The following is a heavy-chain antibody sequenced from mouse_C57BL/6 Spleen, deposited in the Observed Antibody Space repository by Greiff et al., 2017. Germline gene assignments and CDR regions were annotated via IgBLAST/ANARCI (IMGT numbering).Heavy chain of an antibody. CDR2: IHPNSGST. Sequence: QVQLQQPGAELVKPGASVKLSCKASGYTFTSYWMHWVKQRPGQGLEWIGMIHPNSGSTNYNEKFKSKATLTVDKSSSTAYMQLSSLTSEDAAVYYWSTVVAPGAMDYWGQGTSVTVSS. CDR1: GYTFTSYW. CDR3: STVVAPGAMDY. J-gene: IGHJ4*01. V-gene: IGHV1-64*01. D-gene: IGHD1-1*01.